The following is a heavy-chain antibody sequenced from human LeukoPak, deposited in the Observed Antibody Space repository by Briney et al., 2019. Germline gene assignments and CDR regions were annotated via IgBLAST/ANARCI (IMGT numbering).Heavy chain of an antibody. J-gene: IGHJ4*02. Sequence: PGGSLRLSCAASGFSFSDSPIHWVRQAPGKGLEWVAVISYDGRNIHYPDSVKGRFTISRDISTDTLWLQMDSLRTEDTAVYYCAKGPLRGTAAAIDYWGQGTLVTVSS. D-gene: IGHD2-2*01. CDR3: AKGPLRGTAAAIDY. V-gene: IGHV3-30*04. CDR2: ISYDGRNI. CDR1: GFSFSDSP.